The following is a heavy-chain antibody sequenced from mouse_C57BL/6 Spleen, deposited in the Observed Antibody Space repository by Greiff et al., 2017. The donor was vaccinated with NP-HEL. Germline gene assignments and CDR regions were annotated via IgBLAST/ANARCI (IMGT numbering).Heavy chain of an antibody. CDR2: ISDGGSYT. CDR1: GFTFSSYA. Sequence: EVTLVESGGGLVKPGGSLKLSCAASGFTFSSYAMSWVRQTPEKRLEWVATISDGGSYTYYPDNVKGRFTISRDNAKNNLYLQMSHLKSEDTAMYYCARDDSSFAYWGQGTLVTVSA. V-gene: IGHV5-4*01. D-gene: IGHD2-13*01. J-gene: IGHJ3*01. CDR3: ARDDSSFAY.